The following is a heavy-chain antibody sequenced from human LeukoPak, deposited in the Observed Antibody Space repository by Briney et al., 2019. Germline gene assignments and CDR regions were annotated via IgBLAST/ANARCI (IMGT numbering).Heavy chain of an antibody. CDR3: ARNGEAVAGTSFFDY. D-gene: IGHD6-19*01. CDR1: GXSIRDYY. CDR2: IYNTGTT. Sequence: SETLSLTCTVSGXSIRDYYWSWIRQPPGKGLEWIGYIYNTGTTNYNPSLKSRVTISVDTSKSQFSLTLSSATAADTAVYYCARNGEAVAGTSFFDYWGQGTLVTVSS. V-gene: IGHV4-59*01. J-gene: IGHJ4*02.